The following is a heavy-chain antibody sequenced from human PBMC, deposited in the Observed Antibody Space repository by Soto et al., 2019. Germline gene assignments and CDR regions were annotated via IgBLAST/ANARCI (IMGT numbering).Heavy chain of an antibody. CDR1: GFTFSSYS. CDR3: ASYRWDV. Sequence: EVQLVESGGGLVQPGGSLILSCAASGFTFSSYSMNWFRQAPGKGLEWVSYISSSSSTIYYADSVKGRFTISRDNAKNSLYLQRNSLRDEDTAVYYCASYRWDVWGQGTTVTVSS. CDR2: ISSSSSTI. V-gene: IGHV3-48*02. J-gene: IGHJ6*02.